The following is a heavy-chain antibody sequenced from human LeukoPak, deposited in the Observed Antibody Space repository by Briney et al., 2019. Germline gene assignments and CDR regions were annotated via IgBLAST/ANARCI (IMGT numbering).Heavy chain of an antibody. V-gene: IGHV6-1*01. CDR1: GDSVSSNSAA. CDR2: TYYRSKWYN. Sequence: SQTLSLTCAISGDSVSSNSAAWNWIRQSPSRGLEWLVRTYYRSKWYNDYAVSVKSRITINPDTSKNQFSLQLNSVTPEDTAVYYCARDSIAAAGAYYYYYYGMDVWGQGTTVTVSS. J-gene: IGHJ6*02. CDR3: ARDSIAAAGAYYYYYYGMDV. D-gene: IGHD6-13*01.